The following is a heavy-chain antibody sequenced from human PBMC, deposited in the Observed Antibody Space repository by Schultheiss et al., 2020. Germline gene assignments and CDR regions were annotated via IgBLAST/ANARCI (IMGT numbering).Heavy chain of an antibody. V-gene: IGHV4-59*01. J-gene: IGHJ6*02. D-gene: IGHD2-2*01. CDR2: IYYSGST. Sequence: SETLSLTCTVSGGSFSGYYWSWIRQPAGKGLEWIGYIYYSGSTNYNPSLKSRVTISVDTSKNQFYLKLSSVTAADTAVYYCARDRRYCSSTSCYSYYYYGMDVWGQGTTVTVSS. CDR1: GGSFSGYY. CDR3: ARDRRYCSSTSCYSYYYYGMDV.